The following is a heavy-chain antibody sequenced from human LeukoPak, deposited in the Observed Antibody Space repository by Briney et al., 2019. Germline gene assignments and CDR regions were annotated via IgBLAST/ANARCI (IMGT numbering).Heavy chain of an antibody. CDR2: IAADGGVK. V-gene: IGHV3-30*03. J-gene: IGHJ4*02. D-gene: IGHD6-19*01. CDR3: AREATWGQWYFDH. CDR1: GITFSSHG. Sequence: GGSLRLSCVASGITFSSHGMDWVRQAPGKGLEWVAVIAADGGVKHYADSVKGQFTLSRDNSKNTLYLQMNSLSVEDTAVYYCAREATWGQWYFDHWGQGTPVTVSS.